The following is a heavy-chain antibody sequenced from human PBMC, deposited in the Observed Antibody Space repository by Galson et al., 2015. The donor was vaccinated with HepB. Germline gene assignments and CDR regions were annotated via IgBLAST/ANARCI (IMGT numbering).Heavy chain of an antibody. D-gene: IGHD3-10*01. CDR1: GFTFSSYA. CDR3: AREGITMVRGVISDAFDI. V-gene: IGHV3-30*04. J-gene: IGHJ3*02. Sequence: SLRLSCAASGFTFSSYAMHWVRQAPGKGLEWVAVISYDGSNKYYADSVKGRFTISRDNSKNTLYLQMNSLRAEDTAVYYCAREGITMVRGVISDAFDIWGQGTMVTVSS. CDR2: ISYDGSNK.